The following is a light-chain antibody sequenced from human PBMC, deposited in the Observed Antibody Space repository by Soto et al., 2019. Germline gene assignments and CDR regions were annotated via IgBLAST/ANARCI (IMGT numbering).Light chain of an antibody. Sequence: FVLRQSPGTLSFSPGERATLSCRASQSVSSSYLAWYQQKPGQAPRLLIYGASSRATGIPDRFSGSGSGTDFTLTISRLEPEDFAVYYCQQYGGSPRTFGQGTRLEI. CDR2: GAS. CDR1: QSVSSSY. J-gene: IGKJ5*01. CDR3: QQYGGSPRT. V-gene: IGKV3-20*01.